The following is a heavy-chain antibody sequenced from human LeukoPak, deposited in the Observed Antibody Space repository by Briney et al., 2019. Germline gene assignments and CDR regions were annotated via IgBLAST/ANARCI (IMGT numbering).Heavy chain of an antibody. CDR1: GFTFRSYW. CDR2: INSDGRTT. V-gene: IGHV3-74*01. CDR3: ATTSAAGVCDYGTDF. D-gene: IGHD6-25*01. Sequence: GGSPRLSCAPPGFTFRSYWMHSVRQAPGKGLWWVSRINSDGRTTSYAHSVRGRFTISTDNAKNTLYMHISRLRAENTPVHHCATTSAAGVCDYGTDFWGQGPTVTVS. J-gene: IGHJ6*02.